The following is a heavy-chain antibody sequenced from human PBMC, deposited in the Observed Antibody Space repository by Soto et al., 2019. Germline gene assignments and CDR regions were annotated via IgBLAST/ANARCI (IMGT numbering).Heavy chain of an antibody. V-gene: IGHV3-33*01. J-gene: IGHJ4*02. Sequence: GGALRLSCAASGFTFSIYGMQWVRHAPGKGLEWVAVIWYDGSNKYYADSVKGRFTISRDNSKNTLYLQMNSLRAEDTAVYHFARVELPEYGYYGGRLDFWGQGTPVTVSS. CDR2: IWYDGSNK. D-gene: IGHD4-17*01. CDR1: GFTFSIYG. CDR3: ARVELPEYGYYGGRLDF.